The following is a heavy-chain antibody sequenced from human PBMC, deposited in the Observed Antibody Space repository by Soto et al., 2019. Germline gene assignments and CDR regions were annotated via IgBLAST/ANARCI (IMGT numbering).Heavy chain of an antibody. CDR3: AESEGNPWFDP. CDR1: RFTFSSYA. Sequence: PGGSMRLSCAAXRFTFSSYAMSSVRQAPGKGLEWVSAISGSGGSTYYADSVKGRFTISRDNSKNTLYLQMNSLRAEDTAVYYCAESEGNPWFDPWGQGTLVTVSS. CDR2: ISGSGGST. J-gene: IGHJ5*02. V-gene: IGHV3-23*01.